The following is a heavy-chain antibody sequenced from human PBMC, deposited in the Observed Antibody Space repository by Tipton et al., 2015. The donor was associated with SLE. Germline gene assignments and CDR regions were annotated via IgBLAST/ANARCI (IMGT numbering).Heavy chain of an antibody. J-gene: IGHJ3*02. CDR1: GFTVSSNY. CDR2: IYSGGST. V-gene: IGHV3-53*04. Sequence: GSLRLSCAASGFTVSSNYMSWVRQAPGKGLEWVSVIYSGGSTYYADSGKGRFTISRHNSKKPLYLQMNSLRAEDTAVYYCARASSGWYLDIWGQGTMVTVSS. D-gene: IGHD6-19*01. CDR3: ARASSGWYLDI.